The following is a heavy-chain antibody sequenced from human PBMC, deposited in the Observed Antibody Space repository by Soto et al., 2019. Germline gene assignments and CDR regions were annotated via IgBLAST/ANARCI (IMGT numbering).Heavy chain of an antibody. CDR1: DYSFSRYG. J-gene: IGHJ6*02. D-gene: IGHD2-8*01. CDR3: AKNGQPPYYYYGMDV. CDR2: VSGYNGDT. Sequence: QGQLVQSGPEVKKPGASVKVSCKASDYSFSRYGISWVRQAPGQGLEWMGWVSGYNGDTKYAQKVQGRVTMTIDTSTVPAYMELRILTSDDTAKYYCAKNGQPPYYYYGMDVWGQGTTVTVSS. V-gene: IGHV1-18*01.